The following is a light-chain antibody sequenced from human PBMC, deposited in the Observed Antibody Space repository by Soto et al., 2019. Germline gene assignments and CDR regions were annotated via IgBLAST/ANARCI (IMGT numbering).Light chain of an antibody. V-gene: IGKV1-5*03. Sequence: TRCGSEGGRLPIPCRASQAFSSWLAWDQHKPVKAPKLLIYMVSTLKSGVPSRVSGSGSVTEFTLTISSEQPEDFATYYSQHYNIYSEAFGQGTKVDI. CDR1: QAFSSW. CDR2: MVS. J-gene: IGKJ1*01. CDR3: QHYNIYSEA.